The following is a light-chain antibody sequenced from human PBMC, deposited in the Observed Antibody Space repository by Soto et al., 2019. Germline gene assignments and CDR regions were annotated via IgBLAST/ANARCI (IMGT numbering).Light chain of an antibody. CDR2: DAS. Sequence: DIQITQSPASLSSCVGDRVSITCQASQNINNYLNWYQQKPGRAPKLLIYDASNLEAGVPSRFRGSGSGTDFTFTISRLQTEDIATYYCQQYENLPTFGQGTRLEIK. CDR3: QQYENLPT. V-gene: IGKV1-33*01. J-gene: IGKJ5*01. CDR1: QNINNY.